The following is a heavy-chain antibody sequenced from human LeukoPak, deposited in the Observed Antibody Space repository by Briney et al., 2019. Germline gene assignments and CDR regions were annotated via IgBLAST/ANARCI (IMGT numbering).Heavy chain of an antibody. CDR1: GYTFTGYY. CDR3: ARSEKYQLLIDY. Sequence: ASVKVSCKASGYTFTGYYMHWVRQAPGQGLEWMGWINPNSGGTNYARKFQGRVTMTRDTSISTAYMELSRLRSDDTAVYYCARSEKYQLLIDYWGQGTLVTVSS. J-gene: IGHJ4*02. V-gene: IGHV1-2*02. D-gene: IGHD2-2*01. CDR2: INPNSGGT.